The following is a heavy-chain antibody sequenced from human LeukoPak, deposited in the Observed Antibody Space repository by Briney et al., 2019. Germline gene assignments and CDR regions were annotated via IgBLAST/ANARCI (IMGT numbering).Heavy chain of an antibody. CDR3: AREPDTHQYYDSSGYEGSDPGASDY. Sequence: ASVKVSCKASGGTFSSYGISWVRQAPGQGLEWMGWISAYNGNTNYAQKLQGRVTMTTDTSTSTAYMELRSLRSDDTAVYYCAREPDTHQYYDSSGYEGSDPGASDYWGQGTLVTVSS. CDR1: GGTFSSYG. CDR2: ISAYNGNT. D-gene: IGHD3-22*01. V-gene: IGHV1-18*01. J-gene: IGHJ4*02.